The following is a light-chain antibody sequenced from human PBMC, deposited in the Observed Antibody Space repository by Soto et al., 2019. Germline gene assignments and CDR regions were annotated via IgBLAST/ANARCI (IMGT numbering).Light chain of an antibody. Sequence: DIQMTQSPSSLSASVGDRVTITCRASQSVSSWLAWYQQKPGKAPKLLIYKASGLEGGVPSRFSGSGSGTEFTLTISSLQPDDFGTYYCQQYGSYSRTFGQGTKVEIK. CDR3: QQYGSYSRT. CDR2: KAS. J-gene: IGKJ1*01. CDR1: QSVSSW. V-gene: IGKV1-5*03.